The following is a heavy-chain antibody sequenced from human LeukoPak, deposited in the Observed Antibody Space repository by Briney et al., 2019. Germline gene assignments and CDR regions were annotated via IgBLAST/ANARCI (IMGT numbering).Heavy chain of an antibody. CDR1: GGSISSYY. CDR3: ARGGGGEYSSGWYDY. J-gene: IGHJ4*02. Sequence: SETLSLTCTVSGGSISSYYWSWIRQPPGKGLEWIGYIYYSGTTNYNPSLKSRVTISVATSKNQFSLTLSSVTAAATAVYYCARGGGGEYSSGWYDYWGQGTLVTVSS. D-gene: IGHD6-19*01. CDR2: IYYSGTT. V-gene: IGHV4-59*01.